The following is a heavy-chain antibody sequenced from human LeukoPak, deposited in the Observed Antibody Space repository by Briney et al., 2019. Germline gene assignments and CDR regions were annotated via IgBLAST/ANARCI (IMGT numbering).Heavy chain of an antibody. V-gene: IGHV1-46*01. CDR1: GYTFTSYY. Sequence: ASVKVSCKASGYTFTSYYMHWVRQAPGQGPEWMGIINPSGGSTSYAQKFQGRVTMTRDMSTSTVYMELSSLRSEDTAVYYCAREGGDIVVVPAAERAYYFDYWGQGTLVTVSS. CDR2: INPSGGST. D-gene: IGHD2-2*01. J-gene: IGHJ4*02. CDR3: AREGGDIVVVPAAERAYYFDY.